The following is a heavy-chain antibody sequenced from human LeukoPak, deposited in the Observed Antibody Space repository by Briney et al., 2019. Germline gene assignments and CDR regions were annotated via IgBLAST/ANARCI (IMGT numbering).Heavy chain of an antibody. CDR2: VWYDGSNK. CDR1: GFTFSTYG. D-gene: IGHD3-3*01. CDR3: AKDLRYYDFWSGLADY. V-gene: IGHV3-33*06. J-gene: IGHJ4*02. Sequence: GGSLRLSCAASGFTFSTYGMHWVRQAPGKGLEWVALVWYDGSNKYYADSVKGRFTISRDNSKNTLYLQMNSLRAEDTAVYYCAKDLRYYDFWSGLADYWGQGTLVTVSS.